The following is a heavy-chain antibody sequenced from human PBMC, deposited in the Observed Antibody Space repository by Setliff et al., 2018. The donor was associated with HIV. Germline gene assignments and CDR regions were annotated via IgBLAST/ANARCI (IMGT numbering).Heavy chain of an antibody. CDR2: IGTAGDT. D-gene: IGHD3-22*01. V-gene: IGHV3-13*01. J-gene: IGHJ3*02. CDR1: GFTFSSYD. Sequence: GGSLRLSCAASGFTFSSYDMHWVRQASGKGLEWVSAIGTAGDTYYPGSVKGRFTISRENAKNSLYLQLNSLRAGDTAVYYCARARDSSGYYPGAFDIWGQGTMVTVSS. CDR3: ARARDSSGYYPGAFDI.